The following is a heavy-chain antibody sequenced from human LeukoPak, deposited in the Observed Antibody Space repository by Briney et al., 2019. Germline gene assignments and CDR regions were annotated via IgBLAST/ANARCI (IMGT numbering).Heavy chain of an antibody. J-gene: IGHJ4*02. Sequence: SETLSLTCAVYGGSFSGYYWSWIRQPPGKGLEWIGEINHSGSTNYNPSLKSRVTISVDTSKNQFSLKLSSVTAADTAVYYCARFSRTGRRFDYWGQGTLVTVSS. V-gene: IGHV4-34*01. CDR3: ARFSRTGRRFDY. D-gene: IGHD7-27*01. CDR1: GGSFSGYY. CDR2: INHSGST.